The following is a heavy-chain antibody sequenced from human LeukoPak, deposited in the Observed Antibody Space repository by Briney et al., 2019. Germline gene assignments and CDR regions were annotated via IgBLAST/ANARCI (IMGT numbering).Heavy chain of an antibody. Sequence: SVKVSCKASGGTFSSYAISWVRQAPGQGLEWMGGIIPIFGTANYAQKFQGRVTITADESTSTAYMELSTLRSEDTAVYYCARGFTYGSGFDYWGQGTLVTVSS. CDR1: GGTFSSYA. CDR2: IIPIFGTA. D-gene: IGHD3-10*01. J-gene: IGHJ4*02. V-gene: IGHV1-69*01. CDR3: ARGFTYGSGFDY.